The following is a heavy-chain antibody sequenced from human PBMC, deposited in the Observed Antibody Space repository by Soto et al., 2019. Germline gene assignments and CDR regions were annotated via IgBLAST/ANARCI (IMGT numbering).Heavy chain of an antibody. D-gene: IGHD3-10*01. Sequence: EVQLVESGGGLVKPGGSLRLSCAASGFTFSSYSMNWVRQAPGKGLEWVSSISSSSSYIYYAASVKGRFTISRDNAKNALYLEMNSLRAEDTAVYYSARGGGFGKNLDYWGQGTLVTVSS. J-gene: IGHJ4*02. CDR3: ARGGGFGKNLDY. V-gene: IGHV3-21*01. CDR2: ISSSSSYI. CDR1: GFTFSSYS.